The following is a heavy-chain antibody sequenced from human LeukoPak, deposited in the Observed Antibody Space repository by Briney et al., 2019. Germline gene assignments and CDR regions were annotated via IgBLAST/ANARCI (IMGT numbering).Heavy chain of an antibody. V-gene: IGHV3-74*01. J-gene: IGHJ4*02. CDR1: GFTFSDYW. CDR2: IETDGRTT. Sequence: PGGSLRLSCAASGFTFSDYWMHWVRQAPGKGLVWVSQIETDGRTTIYVDSVKGRFTISRDNAKNTLWLQMDSLRAEDTAVYYCASLGSRYSESSGSSKGGDYWGQGTLVTVSS. CDR3: ASLGSRYSESSGSSKGGDY. D-gene: IGHD3-22*01.